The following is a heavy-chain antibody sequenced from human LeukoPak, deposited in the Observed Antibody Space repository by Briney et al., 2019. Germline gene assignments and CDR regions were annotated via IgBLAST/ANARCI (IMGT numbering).Heavy chain of an antibody. CDR3: ARDRAIGYCSGGSCYSEYFQH. V-gene: IGHV1-2*02. J-gene: IGHJ1*01. CDR2: INPNSGGT. Sequence: ASVKVSCKASGYSFTAYYMHWVRQAPGQGLEWMGWINPNSGGTNYAQKLQGRVTMTTDTSTSTAYMELRSLRSDDTAVYYCARDRAIGYCSGGSCYSEYFQHWGQGTLVTVSS. CDR1: GYSFTAYY. D-gene: IGHD2-15*01.